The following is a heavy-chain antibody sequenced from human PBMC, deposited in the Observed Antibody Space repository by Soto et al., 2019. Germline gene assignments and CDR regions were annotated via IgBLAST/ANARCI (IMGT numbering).Heavy chain of an antibody. CDR1: GGSFSGYY. V-gene: IGHV4-34*01. CDR3: ASLYCTNGVCYPDY. CDR2: INHSGST. D-gene: IGHD2-8*01. Sequence: SETLSLTCAVYGGSFSGYYWSWIRQPPGKGLEWIGEINHSGSTNYNPSLKSRVTISVDTSKNQFSLKLSSVTAADTAVYYCASLYCTNGVCYPDYWGQGTLVTVSS. J-gene: IGHJ4*02.